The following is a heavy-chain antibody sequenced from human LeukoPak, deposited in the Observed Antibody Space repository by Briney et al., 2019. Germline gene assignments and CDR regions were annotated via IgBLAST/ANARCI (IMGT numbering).Heavy chain of an antibody. Sequence: GASVKVSCKASGGTFSSYAISWVRQAPGQGLESMGGIIPIFGTANYAQKFQGRVTITTDESTSTAYMELSSLRSEDTAVYYCARDNYAGANWFDPWGQGTLVTVSS. J-gene: IGHJ5*02. V-gene: IGHV1-69*05. D-gene: IGHD1-7*01. CDR1: GGTFSSYA. CDR2: IIPIFGTA. CDR3: ARDNYAGANWFDP.